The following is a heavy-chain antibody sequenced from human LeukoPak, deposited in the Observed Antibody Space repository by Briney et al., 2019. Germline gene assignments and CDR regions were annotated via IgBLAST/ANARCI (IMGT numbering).Heavy chain of an antibody. Sequence: GGSLRLSCAASGFTFNNYAMYWVRQAPGKGLEWVSGIFGSGGSAHYADSVKGRFTISRDNSKNTVYLQLDSLRVEDTAVYYCGKTTVGYSSGRYPGWPVDYWGQGTLVTVSA. D-gene: IGHD2-15*01. CDR1: GFTFNNYA. CDR3: GKTTVGYSSGRYPGWPVDY. CDR2: IFGSGGSA. J-gene: IGHJ4*02. V-gene: IGHV3-23*01.